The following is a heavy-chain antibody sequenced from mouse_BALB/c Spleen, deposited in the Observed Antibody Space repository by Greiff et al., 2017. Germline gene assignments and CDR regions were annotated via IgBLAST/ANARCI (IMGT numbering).Heavy chain of an antibody. CDR3: ARDDPFDY. D-gene: IGHD2-3*01. V-gene: IGHV14-3*02. Sequence: EVQLQQSGAELVKPGASVKLSCTASGFNIKDTYMHWVKQRPEQGLEWIGRIDPANGNTKYDPKFQGKVTITADTSSNTAYLQLSSLTSEDTAVYYCARDDPFDYWGQGTTLTVSS. CDR1: GFNIKDTY. CDR2: IDPANGNT. J-gene: IGHJ2*01.